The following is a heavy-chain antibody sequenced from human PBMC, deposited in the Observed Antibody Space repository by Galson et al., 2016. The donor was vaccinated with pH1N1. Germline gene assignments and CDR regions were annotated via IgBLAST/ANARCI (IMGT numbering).Heavy chain of an antibody. CDR3: AHMFWELEVAAGTGAFDI. J-gene: IGHJ3*02. D-gene: IGHD6-13*01. CDR2: IYWDDDK. Sequence: ALVKPTQTPTLTCTFSGFSLSTSGVGVGWIRQPPGKALEWLALIYWDDDKRYSPSLKRRLTITKDTSKNQVVLTMTNMDPVDTATYYCAHMFWELEVAAGTGAFDIWGQGTMVTVSS. CDR1: GFSLSTSGVG. V-gene: IGHV2-5*02.